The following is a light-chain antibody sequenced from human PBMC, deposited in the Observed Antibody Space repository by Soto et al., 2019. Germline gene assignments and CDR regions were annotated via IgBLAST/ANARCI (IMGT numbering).Light chain of an antibody. CDR1: QSVSSN. Sequence: EIVITQSPATLSVSPGDRVTLSCRTSQSVSSNLAGYQQKPGQAPRLLIYGASTRATGLPARFSGSGSGTDFTLTISSLQSEDFAVYYCQQYNIWPPITFGQGTRLEIK. J-gene: IGKJ5*01. CDR3: QQYNIWPPIT. CDR2: GAS. V-gene: IGKV3-15*01.